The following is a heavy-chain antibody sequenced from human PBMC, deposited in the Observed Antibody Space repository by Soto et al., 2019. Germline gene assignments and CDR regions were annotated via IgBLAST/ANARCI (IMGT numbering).Heavy chain of an antibody. CDR2: INHSGST. V-gene: IGHV4-34*01. CDR3: ARAPYYYDSSGYPH. CDR1: GGSFSGYY. D-gene: IGHD3-22*01. J-gene: IGHJ4*02. Sequence: PSETLSLTCAVYGGSFSGYYWSWIRQPPGKGLEWIGEINHSGSTNYNPSLKSRVTISVDTSKNQFSLKLSSVTAADTAVYYCARAPYYYDSSGYPHWGQGTLVTVSS.